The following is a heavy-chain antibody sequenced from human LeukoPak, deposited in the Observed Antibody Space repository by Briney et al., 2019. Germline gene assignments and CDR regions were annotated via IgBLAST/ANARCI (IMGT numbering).Heavy chain of an antibody. CDR3: AKVQSGSYAGPYYFDY. D-gene: IGHD1-26*01. CDR2: ISGSGGST. CDR1: GFTFSSNA. J-gene: IGHJ4*02. V-gene: IGHV3-23*01. Sequence: GGSLRLSCAASGFTFSSNAMSWVRQAPGKGLEWVSAISGSGGSTYYADSVKGRFTISRDNSKNTLYLQMNSLRAEDTAVYYCAKVQSGSYAGPYYFDYWGQGTLVTVSS.